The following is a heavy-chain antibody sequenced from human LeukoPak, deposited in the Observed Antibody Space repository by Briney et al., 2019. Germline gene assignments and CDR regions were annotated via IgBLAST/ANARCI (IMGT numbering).Heavy chain of an antibody. CDR2: ITTSGTT. Sequence: GGSLGLSCAASGFTFSSYGMTWVRQAPGKGLEWVSAITTSGTTYYADSVKGRSTISRDNSKNTLYLQMNTLRAEDTAVYYCAKRIGYVDYWGQGTLVTVSS. CDR1: GFTFSSYG. V-gene: IGHV3-23*01. J-gene: IGHJ4*02. D-gene: IGHD3-22*01. CDR3: AKRIGYVDY.